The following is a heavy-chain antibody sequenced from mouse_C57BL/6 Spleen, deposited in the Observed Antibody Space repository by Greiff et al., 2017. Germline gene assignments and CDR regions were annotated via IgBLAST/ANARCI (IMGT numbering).Heavy chain of an antibody. CDR1: GYSITSGYY. CDR2: ISYDGSN. Sequence: EVKLQESGPGLVKPSQSLSLTCSVTGYSITSGYYWNWIRQFPGNKLEWMGYISYDGSNNYHPSLKNRISITRYTSKNQFFLKLNSVTTEDTATYYCARDGILRGPAWFAYWGQGTLVTVSA. CDR3: ARDGILRGPAWFAY. D-gene: IGHD1-1*01. V-gene: IGHV3-6*01. J-gene: IGHJ3*01.